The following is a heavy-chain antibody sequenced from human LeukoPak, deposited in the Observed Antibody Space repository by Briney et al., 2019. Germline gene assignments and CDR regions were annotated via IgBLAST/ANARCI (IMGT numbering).Heavy chain of an antibody. J-gene: IGHJ4*02. D-gene: IGHD1-26*01. CDR2: INPRGGTT. CDR1: GYTFTSYF. CDR3: ARGDPIVGATAFDY. V-gene: IGHV1-46*01. Sequence: ASVKVSCKASGYTFTSYFMYWVRQAPGQGLEGMGLINPRGGTTRYAQKFQGRVTMTMETSTSTVYMEMSSLRSEDTAVYYCARGDPIVGATAFDYWGQGTLVTVSS.